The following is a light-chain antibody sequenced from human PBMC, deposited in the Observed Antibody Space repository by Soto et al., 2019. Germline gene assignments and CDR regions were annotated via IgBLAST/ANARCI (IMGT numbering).Light chain of an antibody. CDR3: VLYIGSGIWM. Sequence: QTVVTQEPSFSVSPGGTVTLTCALSSGSVSRGYYPSWYQQTPGQAPRTLIYSTNTRSPGVPDRFSGSIRGNKAALTITGAQAEDECDYYCVLYIGSGIWMFGGGTKLTVL. CDR2: STN. V-gene: IGLV8-61*01. CDR1: SGSVSRGYY. J-gene: IGLJ3*02.